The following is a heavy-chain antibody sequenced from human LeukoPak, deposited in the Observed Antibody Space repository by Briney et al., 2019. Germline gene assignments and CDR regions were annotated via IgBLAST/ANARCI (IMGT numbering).Heavy chain of an antibody. J-gene: IGHJ4*02. Sequence: SETLSLTCTVSGGSISSSSYYWGWIRQPPGKGLEWIGSIYYSGSTYYNPSLKSRVTISVDTSRNQFSLKLSSVTAADTAVYYCAIHYYDSSGLEDYWGQGTLVTVSS. CDR2: IYYSGST. D-gene: IGHD3-22*01. CDR3: AIHYYDSSGLEDY. CDR1: GGSISSSSYY. V-gene: IGHV4-39*01.